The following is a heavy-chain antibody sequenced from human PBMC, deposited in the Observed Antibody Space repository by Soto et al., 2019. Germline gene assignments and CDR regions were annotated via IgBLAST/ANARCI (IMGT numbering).Heavy chain of an antibody. J-gene: IGHJ4*02. V-gene: IGHV3-53*01. CDR2: IYSGGYT. CDR1: GFTVSNNY. CDR3: APQRGGGGY. D-gene: IGHD6-25*01. Sequence: EVQLVESGGGLIQPGGSLRLSCAVSGFTVSNNYMSWVRQAPGKGLEGVSVIYSGGYTAYGDSVKGRFTISRDNSKNTLYLKRNTRGAAAPALYYGAPQRGGGGYWGQGTLVTVSS.